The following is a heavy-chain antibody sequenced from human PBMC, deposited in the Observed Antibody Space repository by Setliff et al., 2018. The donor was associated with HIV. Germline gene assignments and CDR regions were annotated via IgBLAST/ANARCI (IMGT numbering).Heavy chain of an antibody. CDR1: GYTFTAYY. V-gene: IGHV1-18*04. CDR3: VRIEFSGWVGFYYFDMDV. D-gene: IGHD6-19*01. CDR2: ISGYNGNT. Sequence: ASVKVSCKASGYTFTAYYMHWVRQAPGRGLEWMGWISGYNGNTNYAQKFQGRVTMTTDTSTNTAYMELRSLRSDDTAVYYCVRIEFSGWVGFYYFDMDVWGQGTMVTVSS. J-gene: IGHJ6*02.